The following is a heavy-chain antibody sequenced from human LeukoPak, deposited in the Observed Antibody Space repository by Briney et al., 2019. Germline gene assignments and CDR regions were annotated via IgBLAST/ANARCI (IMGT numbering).Heavy chain of an antibody. CDR3: VRDSGGSYYYPSDY. J-gene: IGHJ4*02. Sequence: ASVKVSCKTSGYTFIDHYMHWVRQAPGHGLEWMGWFSPKTGGSHFAQKFRGRVAMTTDTSISTAYLELSSLRSDDTAVYYCVRDSGGSYYYPSDYWGQGTLVTVSS. V-gene: IGHV1-2*02. D-gene: IGHD1-26*01. CDR1: GYTFIDHY. CDR2: FSPKTGGS.